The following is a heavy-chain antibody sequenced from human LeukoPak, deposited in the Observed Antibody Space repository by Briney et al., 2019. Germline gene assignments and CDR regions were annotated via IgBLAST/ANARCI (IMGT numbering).Heavy chain of an antibody. CDR1: GASISSTTYY. CDR3: AREGGARYSSGWSTHPTPYIDY. CDR2: IYTSGST. V-gene: IGHV4-61*02. Sequence: SETLSLTCTVSGASISSTTYYWSWIRQPAGKGLEWIGRIYTSGSTNYNPSLKSRVTISVDTSKNQFSLKLSSVTAADTAVYYCAREGGARYSSGWSTHPTPYIDYWGQGTLVTVSS. J-gene: IGHJ4*02. D-gene: IGHD6-19*01.